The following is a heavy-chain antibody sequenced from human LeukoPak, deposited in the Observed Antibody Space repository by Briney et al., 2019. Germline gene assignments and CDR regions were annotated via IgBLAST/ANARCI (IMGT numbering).Heavy chain of an antibody. J-gene: IGHJ3*02. V-gene: IGHV3-7*01. CDR3: ASQVGDALDI. Sequence: GGSLRLSCAASGFTFRTYWMSWVRQAPGKGLEWVASIKRDASEKYYVDSVKGRFTISRDNAKNSLYLQMNSLRAEDTAVYFCASQVGDALDIWGQGTMVTVSS. CDR2: IKRDASEK. CDR1: GFTFRTYW.